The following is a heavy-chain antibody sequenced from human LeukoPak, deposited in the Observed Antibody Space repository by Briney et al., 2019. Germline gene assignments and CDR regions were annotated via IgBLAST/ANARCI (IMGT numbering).Heavy chain of an antibody. J-gene: IGHJ5*02. CDR3: APRGDIEHSYGYGKWFDP. CDR1: GGSFSGYY. Sequence: PSETLSLTCAVSGGSFSGYYWSWLRQPPGKGLEWIGEINHSGSTNYNASNRSRVTISVDTSKNQFSLRLSPVTAADTAVYYCAPRGDIEHSYGYGKWFDPWGQGTRVTVSS. CDR2: INHSGST. D-gene: IGHD5-18*01. V-gene: IGHV4-34*01.